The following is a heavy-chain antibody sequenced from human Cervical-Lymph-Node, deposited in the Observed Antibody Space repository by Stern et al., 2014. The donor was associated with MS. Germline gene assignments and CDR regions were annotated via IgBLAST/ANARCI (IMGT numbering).Heavy chain of an antibody. CDR2: NNPKSGDT. J-gene: IGHJ5*02. D-gene: IGHD3-9*01. CDR1: GYTFTTYF. Sequence: VQLAESGAEVKKPGASVKVSCKASGYTFTTYFIHWVRQAPGQGLEWMGRNNPKSGDTSYAQKFQGRVTMTRDTSINTAYMELTRLKSDGTAVYYCAKTIRWFDPWGQGTLVTVSS. CDR3: AKTIRWFDP. V-gene: IGHV1-2*06.